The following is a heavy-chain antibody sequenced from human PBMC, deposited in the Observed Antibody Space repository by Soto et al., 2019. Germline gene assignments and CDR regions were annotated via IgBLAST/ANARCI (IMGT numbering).Heavy chain of an antibody. Sequence: GGSLRLSCAASGFTFSSYEMNWVRQAPGKGLEWVSYISSSGSTIYYADSVKGRFSISRDNAKNSLYLQMNSLRAEDTAVDYCAREDATAAYSSGWFDYWGQGTLVTVSS. V-gene: IGHV3-48*03. D-gene: IGHD6-19*01. CDR3: AREDATAAYSSGWFDY. CDR2: ISSSGSTI. CDR1: GFTFSSYE. J-gene: IGHJ4*02.